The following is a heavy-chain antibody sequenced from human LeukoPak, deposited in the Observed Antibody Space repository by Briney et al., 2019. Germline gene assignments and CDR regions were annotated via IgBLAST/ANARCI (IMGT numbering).Heavy chain of an antibody. V-gene: IGHV1-46*01. CDR1: GYTFTNYY. D-gene: IGHD1-26*01. Sequence: ASVKVSCKAFGYTFTNYYMHWVRQAPGQGLEWMGMINPSGCSTSYTQKFQGRVTMTRDTSTSTVYMEMSSLRSDDTAVYYCARDGGVGATDYWGQGTLVTVSS. CDR3: ARDGGVGATDY. CDR2: INPSGCST. J-gene: IGHJ4*02.